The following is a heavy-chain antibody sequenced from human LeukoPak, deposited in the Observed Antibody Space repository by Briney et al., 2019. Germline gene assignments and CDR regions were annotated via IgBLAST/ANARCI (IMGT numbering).Heavy chain of an antibody. Sequence: PGGSLRLSCAASGFTFDDYAMHWVRQVPGKGLEWVSLICGDGGSPWYADSVKGRFTISRDNSKNSLHLQMNGLRTEDTALYYCAKTTSILGTQIDYWGQGTLVTVSS. V-gene: IGHV3-43*02. CDR2: ICGDGGSP. D-gene: IGHD3-16*01. CDR1: GFTFDDYA. CDR3: AKTTSILGTQIDY. J-gene: IGHJ4*02.